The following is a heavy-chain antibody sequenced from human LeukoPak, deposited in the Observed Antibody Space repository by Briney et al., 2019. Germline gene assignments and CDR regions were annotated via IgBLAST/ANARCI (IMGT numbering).Heavy chain of an antibody. J-gene: IGHJ5*02. D-gene: IGHD5-18*01. Sequence: PSQTLSLNCAVYGGSFSGYYWSWIRQPPGKGLEWIGEINHSGSTNYNPSLKSRVTISVDTSKNQFSLKLSSVTAADTAVYYCARLRWIQLWLSLANWFDPWGQGTLVTVSS. CDR1: GGSFSGYY. CDR2: INHSGST. V-gene: IGHV4-34*01. CDR3: ARLRWIQLWLSLANWFDP.